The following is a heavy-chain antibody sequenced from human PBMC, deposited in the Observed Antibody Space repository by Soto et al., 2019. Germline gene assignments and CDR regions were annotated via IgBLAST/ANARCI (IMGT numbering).Heavy chain of an antibody. V-gene: IGHV3-64*01. J-gene: IGHJ4*02. CDR3: ASGDY. Sequence: GGSLRLSCAASGFTFSDYTMHWVRQAPGKGLEYVSAISGNGGSTFYANSVKGRFTISRDNSKNTLYLQMGSLRTEDMAVYYCASGDYWGQGTLVTVSS. CDR2: ISGNGGST. CDR1: GFTFSDYT.